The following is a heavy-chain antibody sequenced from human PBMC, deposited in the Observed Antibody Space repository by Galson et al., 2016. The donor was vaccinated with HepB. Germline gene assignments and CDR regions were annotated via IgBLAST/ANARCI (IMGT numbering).Heavy chain of an antibody. Sequence: LSLTCTVSGGSISTTTYYWGWIRQPPGKGLEWIGSIYYTGSTYYNPSLKSRVTVSIDTSKNQFSLKLSSVTAADTAVYYCARKEFYRSGWYVMGHFDYWGQGTLVTVSS. CDR1: GGSISTTTYY. D-gene: IGHD6-19*01. V-gene: IGHV4-39*07. CDR3: ARKEFYRSGWYVMGHFDY. CDR2: IYYTGST. J-gene: IGHJ4*02.